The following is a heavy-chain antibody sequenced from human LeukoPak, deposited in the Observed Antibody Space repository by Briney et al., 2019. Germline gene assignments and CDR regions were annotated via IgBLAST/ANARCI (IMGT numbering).Heavy chain of an antibody. CDR3: TIRAVGSDFDY. J-gene: IGHJ4*02. CDR2: IWDDGSDK. Sequence: PAGSLRLSCAVSGFAFSSYGMHWVRQAPGQGLEWAAIIWDDGSDKYYGDSVKGRFTISRGNSKNTLYLQMNSLRAEDTAVYYCTIRAVGSDFDYWGQGTLVTVSS. CDR1: GFAFSSYG. D-gene: IGHD3-10*01. V-gene: IGHV3-33*01.